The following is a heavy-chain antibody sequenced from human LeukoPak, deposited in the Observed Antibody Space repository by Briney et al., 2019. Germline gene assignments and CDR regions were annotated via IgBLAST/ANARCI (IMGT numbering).Heavy chain of an antibody. Sequence: GGSLRLSRAASGFTFSKAWMSWVRQATGKGLEWLGRIKSNADGWTTDYAAPVQGRITISRDHSQNTLYLQLDSLTAEATAVYYCSTYRWQYDSSGYDYWGQGTLVAVSS. CDR1: GFTFSKAW. D-gene: IGHD3-22*01. J-gene: IGHJ4*02. V-gene: IGHV3-15*01. CDR3: STYRWQYDSSGYDY. CDR2: IKSNADGWTT.